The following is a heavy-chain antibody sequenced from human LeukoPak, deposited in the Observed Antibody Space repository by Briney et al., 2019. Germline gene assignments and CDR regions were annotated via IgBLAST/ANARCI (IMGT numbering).Heavy chain of an antibody. D-gene: IGHD3-10*01. CDR2: IYYSGST. CDR1: GGSISSYY. CDR3: ARHIITMVRGVPSGMDV. J-gene: IGHJ6*02. Sequence: PSETLSLTCTVSGGSISSYYWSWIRQPPGKGLEWIGYIYYSGSTNYSPSLKSRVTISVDTSKNQFSLKLSSVTAADTAMYYCARHIITMVRGVPSGMDVWGQGTTVTVSS. V-gene: IGHV4-59*08.